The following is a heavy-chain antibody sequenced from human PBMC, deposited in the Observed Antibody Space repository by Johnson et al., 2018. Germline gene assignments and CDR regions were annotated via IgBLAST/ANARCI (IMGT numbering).Heavy chain of an antibody. CDR2: IKSKTDGGTT. CDR1: GFTFSNAW. V-gene: IGHV3-15*07. J-gene: IGHJ1*01. D-gene: IGHD6-19*01. CDR3: NTGGEGVAWAGTLFREDFQH. Sequence: VQLVESGGGLVKPGGSLRLSCAASGFTFSNAWMNWVRQAPGKGLEWVGRIKSKTDGGTTDYAAPVKGRFTISRDDSKHTLYRQRNSLKTEDKAVYYCNTGGEGVAWAGTLFREDFQHWGQGTLVTVSS.